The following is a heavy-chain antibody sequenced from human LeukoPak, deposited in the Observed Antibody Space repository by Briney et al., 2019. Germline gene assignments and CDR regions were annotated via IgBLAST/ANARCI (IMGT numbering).Heavy chain of an antibody. D-gene: IGHD3-3*01. Sequence: SETLSLTCTVSGGSISSYYWSWIRQPAGKGLEWIGRIYTSGSTNYNPSLKSRVTMSVDTSKNQFSLKLSSVTAADTAVYYCARVKRGANYDFWSGLNWFDPWGQGTLVTVSS. CDR2: IYTSGST. V-gene: IGHV4-4*07. CDR1: GGSISSYY. CDR3: ARVKRGANYDFWSGLNWFDP. J-gene: IGHJ5*02.